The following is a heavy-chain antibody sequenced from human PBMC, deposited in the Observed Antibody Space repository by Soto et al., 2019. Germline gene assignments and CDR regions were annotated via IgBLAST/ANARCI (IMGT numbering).Heavy chain of an antibody. J-gene: IGHJ5*02. CDR2: INAGNGNT. V-gene: IGHV1-3*01. D-gene: IGHD2-8*01. CDR3: ARESSYDNWFDP. Sequence: ASVKVSCKASGYTFTSYAMHWVRQAPGQRLEWMGWINAGNGNTKYSQKFQGRVTITRDTSASTAYMELSSLRSEDTAVYYCARESSYDNWFDPWGQGTLVTVSS. CDR1: GYTFTSYA.